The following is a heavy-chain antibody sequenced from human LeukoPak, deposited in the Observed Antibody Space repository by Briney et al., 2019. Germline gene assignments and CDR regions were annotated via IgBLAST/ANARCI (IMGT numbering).Heavy chain of an antibody. V-gene: IGHV3-21*01. CDR3: AREVGGNSDFDY. D-gene: IGHD4-23*01. Sequence: GGSLRLSCAASGFTFSRYSMNWARQAPGKGLEWVSSLSSSSSHIYYTDSVKGRFTISRDNAKSSLYLQMNSLRAEDTAVYYCAREVGGNSDFDYWGQGTLVTVSS. CDR2: LSSSSSHI. J-gene: IGHJ4*02. CDR1: GFTFSRYS.